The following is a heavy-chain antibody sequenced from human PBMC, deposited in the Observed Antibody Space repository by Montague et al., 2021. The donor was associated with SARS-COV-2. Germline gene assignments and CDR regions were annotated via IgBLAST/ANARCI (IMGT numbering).Heavy chain of an antibody. CDR1: AQCPCRCIQAQI. V-gene: IGHV4-34*01. D-gene: IGHD2-8*02. CDR3: ARGHYCSGGDRYKRRRNNWCFDL. CDR2: IACSENT. Sequence: SETLSLTCASPAQCPCRCIQAQIWSALGQPPGTAPEWMPEIACSENTNYTPSLKSLATMSIDTSKNQFSLRLRSVTAADTAVYYCARGHYCSGGDRYKRRRNNWCFDLWGRGTLVTVSS. J-gene: IGHJ2*01.